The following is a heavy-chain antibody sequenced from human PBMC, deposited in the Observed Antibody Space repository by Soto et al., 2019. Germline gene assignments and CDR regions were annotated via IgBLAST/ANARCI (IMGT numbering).Heavy chain of an antibody. J-gene: IGHJ3*02. CDR2: IIPICGTA. D-gene: IGHD3-22*01. V-gene: IGHV1-69*13. CDR3: ASYTYYYDSSGYYSYDAFDI. Sequence: ASVKVSCKASGGTFSSYAISWVRQAPGQGLEGMGGIIPICGTANYAQKFQGRVTITADESTSTAYMELSSLRSEDTAVYYCASYTYYYDSSGYYSYDAFDIWGQGTMVTVSS. CDR1: GGTFSSYA.